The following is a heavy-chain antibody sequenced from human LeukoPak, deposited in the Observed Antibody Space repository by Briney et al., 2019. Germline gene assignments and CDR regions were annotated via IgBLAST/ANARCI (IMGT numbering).Heavy chain of an antibody. D-gene: IGHD4-23*01. V-gene: IGHV1-69*13. CDR2: IIPIFGTA. Sequence: ASVKVSCKASGGTFSSYAISWVRQAPGQGLEWMGGIIPIFGTANYAQKFQGRVTITADESTSTAYMELSSLRSEDTAVYYCATRSLYGGKVYYYYGMDVWGQGTTVTVSS. CDR3: ATRSLYGGKVYYYYGMDV. CDR1: GGTFSSYA. J-gene: IGHJ6*02.